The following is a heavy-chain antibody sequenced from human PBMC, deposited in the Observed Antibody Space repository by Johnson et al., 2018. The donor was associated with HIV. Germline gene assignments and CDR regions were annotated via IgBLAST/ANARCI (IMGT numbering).Heavy chain of an antibody. CDR3: GKSGLCVLVVDAPDVFDI. V-gene: IGHV3-30*04. Sequence: QVQLVESGGGVVQPGRSLRLSCAASGFTFSSYAMHWVRQAPGKGLEWVAVISYDGSNKYYADSVKGRFSISRDNSKNTLYLQMNSLRTEDTAVYYCGKSGLCVLVVDAPDVFDIWGQGTMVTVSS. J-gene: IGHJ3*02. CDR1: GFTFSSYA. CDR2: ISYDGSNK. D-gene: IGHD2-8*02.